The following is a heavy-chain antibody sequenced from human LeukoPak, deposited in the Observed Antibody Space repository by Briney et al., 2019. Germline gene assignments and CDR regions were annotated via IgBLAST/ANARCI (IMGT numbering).Heavy chain of an antibody. CDR2: ISYDRSNK. D-gene: IGHD3-10*01. CDR3: AKEGSRREFGGYYSDY. J-gene: IGHJ4*02. CDR1: GFTFSSYG. V-gene: IGHV3-30*18. Sequence: GRSLRLSCAASGFTFSSYGMHWVRQAPGKGLEWVAVISYDRSNKYYADSVKGRFTISRDNSKNTLYLQMNSLRAEDTAVYYCAKEGSRREFGGYYSDYWGQGTLVTVSS.